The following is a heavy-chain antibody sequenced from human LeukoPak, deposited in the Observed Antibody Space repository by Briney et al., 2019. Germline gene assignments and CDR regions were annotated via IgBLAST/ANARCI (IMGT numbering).Heavy chain of an antibody. V-gene: IGHV3-21*01. CDR1: AFTFRSYS. D-gene: IGHD3-3*01. CDR2: ISSSGSYI. J-gene: IGHJ4*02. Sequence: GGSLRLSCAASAFTFRSYSMNWVRQAPGKGLEWVSSISSSGSYINYADSVKGRFTISRDNAKNSLYLQMDSLRAEDTAVYYCARVFRSRVLRFLEWSFFDYWGQGTLVTVSS. CDR3: ARVFRSRVLRFLEWSFFDY.